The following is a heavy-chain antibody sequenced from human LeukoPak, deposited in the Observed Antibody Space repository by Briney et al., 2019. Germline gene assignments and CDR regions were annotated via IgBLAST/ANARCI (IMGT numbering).Heavy chain of an antibody. V-gene: IGHV3-49*04. CDR2: IRSKAYGGTT. J-gene: IGHJ4*02. CDR3: LKPYYYDSTGYSDY. CDR1: GFTFGDYA. Sequence: GGSLRLSCTASGFTFGDYAMSWVRQAPGKGLEWVGFIRSKAYGGTTQYAASVKGRFTISRDDSKSIAYLQMNSLETEDTAVYYCLKPYYYDSTGYSDYWGQGTLVTVSS. D-gene: IGHD3-22*01.